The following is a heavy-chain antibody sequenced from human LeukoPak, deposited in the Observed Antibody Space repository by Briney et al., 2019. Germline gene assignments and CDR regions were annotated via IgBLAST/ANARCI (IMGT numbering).Heavy chain of an antibody. V-gene: IGHV4-39*01. CDR1: GGSISSSSYY. D-gene: IGHD4-17*01. CDR2: IYYSGST. J-gene: IGHJ4*02. CDR3: ARVTGYGDYVGALDY. Sequence: SETLSLTCTVSGGSISSSSYYWGWIRQPPGKGLEWIGSIYYSGSTYYNPSLKSRVTISVDTSKNQFSLKLSSVTAADTAVYYCARVTGYGDYVGALDYWGQGTLVTVSS.